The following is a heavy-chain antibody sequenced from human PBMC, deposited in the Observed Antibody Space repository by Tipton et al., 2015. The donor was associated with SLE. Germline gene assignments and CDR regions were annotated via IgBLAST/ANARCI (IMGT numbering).Heavy chain of an antibody. CDR3: AKEQRGTRWVTYDI. V-gene: IGHV3-43*01. CDR2: INRRGDNI. Sequence: SLRLSCATSGFDFDYYSMHWVRQPPGKGLEWVSLINRRGDNIYYADSVKGRFTISRDNSKNSLYLQMDFLRTEDTALYYCAKEQRGTRWVTYDIWGRVTMVTVSS. D-gene: IGHD1-7*01. CDR1: GFDFDYYS. J-gene: IGHJ3*02.